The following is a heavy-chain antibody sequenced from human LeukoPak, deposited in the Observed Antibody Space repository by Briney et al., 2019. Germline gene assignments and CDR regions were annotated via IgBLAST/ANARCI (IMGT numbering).Heavy chain of an antibody. CDR3: AKVGRVTMVRGPPDY. Sequence: PGGSLRLSCAASGFSFTTYGFHWVRQAPGKGLEWVAVIWYDGSKQYYADSVKGRFTFSRDDSQNMLYLQMNSLRAEDTAVYYCAKVGRVTMVRGPPDYWGQGTLVTVSS. V-gene: IGHV3-33*06. CDR1: GFSFTTYG. CDR2: IWYDGSKQ. J-gene: IGHJ4*02. D-gene: IGHD3-10*01.